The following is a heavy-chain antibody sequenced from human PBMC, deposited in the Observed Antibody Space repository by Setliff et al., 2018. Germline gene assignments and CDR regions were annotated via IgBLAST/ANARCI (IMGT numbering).Heavy chain of an antibody. J-gene: IGHJ3*02. Sequence: SETLSLTCTVSGGSISSSSYYWGWVRKPPGQGLEWIGTIYDSGTSYYNPSLKSRVTISVDTSKNQFSLILSSLTAADTAVYYCVRGRIRGICSGPHCTYDPFDIWGQGTTVTVSS. CDR2: IYDSGTS. D-gene: IGHD2-15*01. CDR3: VRGRIRGICSGPHCTYDPFDI. V-gene: IGHV4-39*07. CDR1: GGSISSSSYY.